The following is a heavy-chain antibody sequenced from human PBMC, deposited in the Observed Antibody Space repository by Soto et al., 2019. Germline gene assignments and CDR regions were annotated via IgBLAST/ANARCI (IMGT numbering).Heavy chain of an antibody. Sequence: QVQLQESGPGLVKPSETLSLTCTVSGGSISSYYWSWIRQPPGKGLEWIGYIYYSGSTNYNPSLKSRVTISVDTSKNQFSLKLSSVTAADTAVYYCARDRGADYVFDWGQGTLVTVSS. V-gene: IGHV4-59*01. J-gene: IGHJ4*02. CDR2: IYYSGST. D-gene: IGHD3-16*01. CDR3: ARDRGADYVFD. CDR1: GGSISSYY.